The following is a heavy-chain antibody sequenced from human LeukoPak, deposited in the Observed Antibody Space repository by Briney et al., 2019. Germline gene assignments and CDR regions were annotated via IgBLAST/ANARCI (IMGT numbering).Heavy chain of an antibody. J-gene: IGHJ4*02. CDR1: GFTFSSYA. CDR2: ISGSADRT. Sequence: GGSLRLSCVGSGFTFSSYAMNWVRQAPGKGLEWVSAISGSADRTDYADSVKGRFTISRDNSKNTLYLQMNGLRAEDTAKYYCAKAHCDPVTCYVKDYWGQGTLVTVSS. V-gene: IGHV3-23*01. CDR3: AKAHCDPVTCYVKDY. D-gene: IGHD2-2*01.